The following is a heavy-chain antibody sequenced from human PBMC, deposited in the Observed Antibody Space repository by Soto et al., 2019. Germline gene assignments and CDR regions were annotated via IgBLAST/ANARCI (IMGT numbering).Heavy chain of an antibody. CDR1: GGSFSGYY. J-gene: IGHJ5*01. CDR2: INHSGST. Sequence: SETLSLTCAVYGGSFSGYYWSWIRQPPGKGLEWIGEINHSGSTNYNPSLKSRVTISVDTSKNQFSLKLSSVTAADTAVYYCARHADVYTYTDSADFNSWGEGTLVTVSS. D-gene: IGHD3-16*01. CDR3: ARHADVYTYTDSADFNS. V-gene: IGHV4-34*01.